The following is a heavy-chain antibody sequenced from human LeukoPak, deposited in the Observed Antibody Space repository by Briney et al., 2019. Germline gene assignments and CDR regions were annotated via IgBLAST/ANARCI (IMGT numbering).Heavy chain of an antibody. D-gene: IGHD3-22*01. Sequence: GGFLRLSCAASGFTFSSYSMNWVRQAPGKGLEWVSYISTSSSTIYYADSVKGRFTISRDNAKNSLYLQMNSLRHEDTAVYYCASISDYYDQYFWGQGTLVTVSS. V-gene: IGHV3-48*02. CDR3: ASISDYYDQYF. CDR1: GFTFSSYS. J-gene: IGHJ4*02. CDR2: ISTSSSTI.